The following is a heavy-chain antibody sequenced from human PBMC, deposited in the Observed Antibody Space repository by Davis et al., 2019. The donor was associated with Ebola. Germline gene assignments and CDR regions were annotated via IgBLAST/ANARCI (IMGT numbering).Heavy chain of an antibody. CDR2: ISSSSSYI. Sequence: PGGSLRLSCAASGFTFSSYSMNWVRQAPGKGLEWVSSISSSSSYIYYADSVKGRFTISRDNAKNSLYLQMNSLRAEDTAVYYCARYDYVWGSYRSRAYYGMDVWGQGTTVTVSS. V-gene: IGHV3-21*01. D-gene: IGHD3-16*02. CDR3: ARYDYVWGSYRSRAYYGMDV. CDR1: GFTFSSYS. J-gene: IGHJ6*02.